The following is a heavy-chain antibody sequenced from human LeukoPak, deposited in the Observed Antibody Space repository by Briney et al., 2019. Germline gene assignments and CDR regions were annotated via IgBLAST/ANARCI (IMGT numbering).Heavy chain of an antibody. V-gene: IGHV3-23*01. J-gene: IGHJ4*02. CDR3: AKGDTTWELPHDY. CDR2: ISGSGGIT. Sequence: GGSLRLSCAASGFSISSYAMSWVRQAPGKGLEWVSAISGSGGITSYADSVKGRFTISRDNSKNTLYLQMNSLRAEDTAVYYCAKGDTTWELPHDYWGQGTLVTVSS. D-gene: IGHD1-26*01. CDR1: GFSISSYA.